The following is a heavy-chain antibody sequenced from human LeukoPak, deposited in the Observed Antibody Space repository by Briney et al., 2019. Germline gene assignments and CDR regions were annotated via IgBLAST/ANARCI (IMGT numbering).Heavy chain of an antibody. CDR3: ARDSVYTCSGGSCYTNWFDP. V-gene: IGHV1-18*01. Sequence: ASVKVSCKASGYTFTSYGISWVRQAPGQGLEWMGWISAYNGNTNYAQKLQGRVTMTTDTSTSTAYMELRSLRSDDTAVYYCARDSVYTCSGGSCYTNWFDPWGQGTLVTVSS. J-gene: IGHJ5*02. D-gene: IGHD2-15*01. CDR1: GYTFTSYG. CDR2: ISAYNGNT.